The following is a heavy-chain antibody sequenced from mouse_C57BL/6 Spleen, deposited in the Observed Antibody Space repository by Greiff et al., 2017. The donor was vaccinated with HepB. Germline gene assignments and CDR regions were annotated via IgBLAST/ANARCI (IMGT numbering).Heavy chain of an antibody. Sequence: QVQLQQPGAELVRPGSSVKLSCKASGYTFTSYWMDWVQQSPGQGLEWIGNIYPSDSETHYNQKFKDQATLTVDKSSSTAYMQLSSLTSEDSAVYYCARSGNYSNYFIAYWGQGTLVTVSA. D-gene: IGHD2-5*01. CDR3: ARSGNYSNYFIAY. CDR1: GYTFTSYW. V-gene: IGHV1-61*01. CDR2: IYPSDSET. J-gene: IGHJ3*01.